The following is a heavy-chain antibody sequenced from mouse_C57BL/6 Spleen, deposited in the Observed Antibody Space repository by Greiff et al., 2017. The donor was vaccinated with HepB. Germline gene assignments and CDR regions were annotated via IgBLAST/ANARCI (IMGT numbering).Heavy chain of an antibody. CDR3: ARRRDYDYGYYAMDY. CDR1: GYSFTDYN. J-gene: IGHJ4*01. Sequence: EVKLMESGPELVKPGASVKISCKASGYSFTDYNMNWVKQSNGKSLEWIGVINPNYGTTSYNQKFKGKATLTVDQSSSTAYMQLNSLTSEDSAVYYCARRRDYDYGYYAMDYWGQGTSVTVSS. V-gene: IGHV1-39*01. D-gene: IGHD2-4*01. CDR2: INPNYGTT.